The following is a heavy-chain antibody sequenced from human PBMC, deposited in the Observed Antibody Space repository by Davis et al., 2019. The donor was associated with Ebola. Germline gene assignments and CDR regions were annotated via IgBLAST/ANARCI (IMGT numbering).Heavy chain of an antibody. Sequence: ASVKVSCKASGYTFTDYYMHWVRQAPGQGLEWMGWINPNSGDTNYAQKFQGRVTMTRDTSVTTAYLDLAGLRSDDTAVYYCARDHSGFDNHFDYWGQGTLVTVSS. J-gene: IGHJ4*02. CDR3: ARDHSGFDNHFDY. D-gene: IGHD5-12*01. CDR1: GYTFTDYY. CDR2: INPNSGDT. V-gene: IGHV1-2*02.